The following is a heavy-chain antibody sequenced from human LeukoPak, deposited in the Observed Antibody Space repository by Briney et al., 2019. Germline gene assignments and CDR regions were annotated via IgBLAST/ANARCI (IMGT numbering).Heavy chain of an antibody. CDR1: GGSISSYY. D-gene: IGHD2-2*01. CDR2: IYYSGST. Sequence: SETLSLTCTVSGGSISSYYWSWIRQPPGKGLEWIGYIYYSGSTNYNPSLKSRVTISVDTSKNQFSLKLSSVTAADTAVYYCARAISCSSTSCYFSYYYYGMDVWGQGTTVTVSS. CDR3: ARAISCSSTSCYFSYYYYGMDV. J-gene: IGHJ6*02. V-gene: IGHV4-59*01.